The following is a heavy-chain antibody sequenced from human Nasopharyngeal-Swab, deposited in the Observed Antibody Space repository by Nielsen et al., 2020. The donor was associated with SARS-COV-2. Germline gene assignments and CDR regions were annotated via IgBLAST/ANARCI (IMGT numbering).Heavy chain of an antibody. Sequence: GESLKISCAASGFTFSSYAMSWVRQAPGKGLEWVSSLSRSGSSTYYADSVKGRLTISRDNSKNTLYLQMNSLRAEDTAVYYCAKSAAAANEVWFDPWGQGTLVTVSS. CDR1: GFTFSSYA. CDR2: LSRSGSST. CDR3: AKSAAAANEVWFDP. J-gene: IGHJ5*02. V-gene: IGHV3-23*01. D-gene: IGHD6-13*01.